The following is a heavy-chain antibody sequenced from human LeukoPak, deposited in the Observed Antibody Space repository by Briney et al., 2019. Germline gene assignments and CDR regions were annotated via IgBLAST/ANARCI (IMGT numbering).Heavy chain of an antibody. CDR1: GGSISSYY. J-gene: IGHJ6*03. Sequence: PSETLSLTCTVSGGSISSYYWSWIRQPPGKGLEWIGYIYYSGSTNYNPSLKSRVTISVDTSKNQFSLKLSSVTAADTAVYYCARGLENYYYYYMDVWGKGTTVTVSS. CDR3: ARGLENYYYYYMDV. V-gene: IGHV4-59*01. CDR2: IYYSGST. D-gene: IGHD5/OR15-5a*01.